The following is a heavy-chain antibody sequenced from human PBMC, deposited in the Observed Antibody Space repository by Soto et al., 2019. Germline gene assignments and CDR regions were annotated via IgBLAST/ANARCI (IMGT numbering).Heavy chain of an antibody. CDR1: GGSFSGYY. V-gene: IGHV4-34*01. Sequence: SETLSLTCAVYGGSFSGYYWSWIRQPPGKGLEWIGEINHSGSTNYNPSLKSRVTISVDTSKNQFSLKLSSVTAADTAVYYCARGKIGGYGYNLGWFDPWGQGTLVTVSS. CDR2: INHSGST. D-gene: IGHD5-12*01. CDR3: ARGKIGGYGYNLGWFDP. J-gene: IGHJ5*02.